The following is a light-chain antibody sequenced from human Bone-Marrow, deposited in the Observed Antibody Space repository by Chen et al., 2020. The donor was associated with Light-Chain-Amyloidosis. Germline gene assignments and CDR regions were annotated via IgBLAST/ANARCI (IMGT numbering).Light chain of an antibody. CDR1: NIGSTS. J-gene: IGLJ3*02. V-gene: IGLV3-21*02. CDR3: QVWDRSSDRPV. Sequence: SYVLTQPSSVSVATGQTATSACGGNNIGSTSVHWYQQTPGQAPLLVVYDGSDRPSGIPERLSGSNSGNTATLTISRVEAGDEADYYCQVWDRSSDRPVFGGGTKLTVL. CDR2: DGS.